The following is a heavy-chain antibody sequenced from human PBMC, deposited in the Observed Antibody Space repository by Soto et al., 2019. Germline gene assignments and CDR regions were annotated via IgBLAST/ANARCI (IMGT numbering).Heavy chain of an antibody. CDR2: IYYSGST. CDR1: GSSLIWYD. D-gene: IGHD1-26*01. J-gene: IGHJ5*02. Sequence: SVTLGRTCVVSGSSLIWYDWSWIRQPAGKGLEWIGYIYYSGSTNYNPSLKSRVTRSVDTSKNQFSLKLSSVTAADTAVYYCASGIVGAASGGAYNWFEPFGQGRRVAVAS. CDR3: ASGIVGAASGGAYNWFEP. V-gene: IGHV4-59*01.